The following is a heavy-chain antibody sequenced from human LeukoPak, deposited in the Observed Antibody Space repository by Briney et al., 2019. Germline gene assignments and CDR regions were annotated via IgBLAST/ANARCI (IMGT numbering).Heavy chain of an antibody. CDR2: IKSIPDGGTI. CDR1: GFTFSNAW. Sequence: PGGSLRLSCVGSGFTFSNAWMNWVRQAPGKGLEWVGRIKSIPDGGTIDYAAPVKGRFTISRDDSKNTVYLQMNSLKTEDTGVYHCATGLVFDYWGQGTLVTVSS. J-gene: IGHJ4*02. D-gene: IGHD3-16*01. V-gene: IGHV3-15*01. CDR3: ATGLVFDY.